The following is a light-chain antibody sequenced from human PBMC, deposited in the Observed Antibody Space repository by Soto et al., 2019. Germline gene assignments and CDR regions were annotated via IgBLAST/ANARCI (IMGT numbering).Light chain of an antibody. CDR2: GAS. CDR1: QSVSSSY. J-gene: IGKJ5*01. Sequence: EIVLTQSPGTLSLSPGERATLSCRASQSVSSSYLAWYQQKPGQAPRLLIYGASSRATDIPDRFSGSGSGQEFTCTISRQQAEDCAVYYCQQYSSSHPITFGQGTRLEIK. CDR3: QQYSSSHPIT. V-gene: IGKV3-20*01.